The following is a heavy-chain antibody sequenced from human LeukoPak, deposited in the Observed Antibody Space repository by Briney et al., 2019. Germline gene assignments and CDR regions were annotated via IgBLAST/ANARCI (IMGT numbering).Heavy chain of an antibody. V-gene: IGHV4-39*01. Sequence: PSETLSLACTVSGGSITSTSYYWGWIRQPPGKGLEWIGNVYYSGTTYYNPSLKSRVTISVDTSMSQFSLKLSSVTAADTAVYYCARTGIQLEPNFDYWGQGTLVTVSS. J-gene: IGHJ4*02. CDR1: GGSITSTSYY. D-gene: IGHD1-1*01. CDR2: VYYSGTT. CDR3: ARTGIQLEPNFDY.